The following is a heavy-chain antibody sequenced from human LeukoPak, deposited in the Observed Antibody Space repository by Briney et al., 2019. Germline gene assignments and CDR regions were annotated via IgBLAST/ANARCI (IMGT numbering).Heavy chain of an antibody. V-gene: IGHV4-59*12. D-gene: IGHD6-6*01. CDR3: ARVLLEARYYYYYMDV. CDR1: GGSISSYY. Sequence: SETLSLTCTVSGGSISSYYWSWIRQPPGKGLEWIGSIYYSGSTYYNPSLKSRVTISVDTSKNQFSLKLSSVTAADTAVYYCARVLLEARYYYYYMDVWGKGTTVTVSS. J-gene: IGHJ6*03. CDR2: IYYSGST.